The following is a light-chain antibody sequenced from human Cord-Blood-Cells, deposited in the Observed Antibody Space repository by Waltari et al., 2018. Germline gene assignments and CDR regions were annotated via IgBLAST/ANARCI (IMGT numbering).Light chain of an antibody. CDR3: QQYDNLIFT. CDR1: QDISNY. J-gene: IGKJ3*01. CDR2: DAS. V-gene: IGKV1-33*01. Sequence: DIQMTQSPSSLSASVGDRVTITCQASQDISNYLNWYQQKPGKAPKLLIYDASNLETGVPPRFSGSGSGTDFTFTISSLQHEDIATYYCQQYDNLIFTFGPGTKVDIK.